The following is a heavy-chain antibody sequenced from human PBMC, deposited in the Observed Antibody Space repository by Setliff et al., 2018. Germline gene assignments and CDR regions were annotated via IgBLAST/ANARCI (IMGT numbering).Heavy chain of an antibody. CDR2: ISSSSNTI. CDR1: GFTFSTYS. CDR3: ARTCSGSGCYAGLES. D-gene: IGHD2-15*01. J-gene: IGHJ4*02. Sequence: PGGSLRLSCAASGFTFSTYSMNWARQAPGKGLEWISYISSSSNTIYYADSVKGRFTISRDNSKNTLYLQMNSLRPEDTAVYYCARTCSGSGCYAGLESWGQGTPVTVSS. V-gene: IGHV3-48*01.